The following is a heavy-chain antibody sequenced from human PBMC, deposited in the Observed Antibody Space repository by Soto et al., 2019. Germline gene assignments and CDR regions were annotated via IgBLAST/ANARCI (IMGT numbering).Heavy chain of an antibody. V-gene: IGHV5-10-1*01. CDR2: IDPGDSSA. D-gene: IGHD2-2*01. CDR1: GYTFFSFW. CDR3: ARRYCSRADCYSDY. Sequence: GESLKISCHGSGYTFFSFWIVWVRQVPGKGLEWVGRIDPGDSSATYSPTFQGHVTISADRSTRSAYLQWRSLRASDTAIYFCARRYCSRADCYSDYWGQGSLVTVSS. J-gene: IGHJ4*02.